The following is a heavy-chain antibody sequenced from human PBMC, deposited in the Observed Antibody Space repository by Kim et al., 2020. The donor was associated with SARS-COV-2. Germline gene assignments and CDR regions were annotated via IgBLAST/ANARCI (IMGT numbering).Heavy chain of an antibody. D-gene: IGHD3-22*01. CDR1: GFTFSDRY. CDR2: SRDRAHSYTT. J-gene: IGHJ4*02. Sequence: GGSLRLSCAASGFTFSDRYMDWVRQAPGKGLEWVGRSRDRAHSYTTEYAASVKGRFTISRDASKDSLYLQMNSLTTEDTAMYYCARNRYDNGRYYPDYWGQGTLVTVSS. V-gene: IGHV3-72*01. CDR3: ARNRYDNGRYYPDY.